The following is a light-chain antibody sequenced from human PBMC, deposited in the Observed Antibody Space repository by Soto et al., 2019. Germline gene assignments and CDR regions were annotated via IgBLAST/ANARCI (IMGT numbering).Light chain of an antibody. CDR1: QSISSW. V-gene: IGKV1-5*03. J-gene: IGKJ1*01. CDR3: QHYNNWPWT. CDR2: KAS. Sequence: DIQMTQSPSTLSASVGDRVTITCRASQSISSWLAWYQQKPGKAPKLLIYKASSLESGVPSRFSGSGSGTEFTLTISSLQPDDFAVYYCQHYNNWPWTFGQGTKVDI.